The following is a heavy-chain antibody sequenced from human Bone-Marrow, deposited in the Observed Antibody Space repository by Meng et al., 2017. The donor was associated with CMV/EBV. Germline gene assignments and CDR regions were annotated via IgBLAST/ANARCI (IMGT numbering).Heavy chain of an antibody. V-gene: IGHV4-34*01. CDR3: AREGHNSSGWSR. Sequence: QLTSPQCGSGLLKPSQTLSLTCAVYGGSLSVYYWSWIRQPPGKGLEWIGEINHSGSTNYNPSLKSRVTISVDTSKNQFSLKLSSVTAADTAVYYCAREGHNSSGWSRWGQGTLVTVSS. J-gene: IGHJ4*02. CDR1: GGSLSVYY. CDR2: INHSGST. D-gene: IGHD6-19*01.